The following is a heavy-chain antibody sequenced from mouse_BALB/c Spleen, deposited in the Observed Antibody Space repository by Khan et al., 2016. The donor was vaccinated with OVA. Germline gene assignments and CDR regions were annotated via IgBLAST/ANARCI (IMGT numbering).Heavy chain of an antibody. CDR3: SDHLTGSFAY. D-gene: IGHD4-1*01. CDR2: ISSGGDYT. J-gene: IGHJ3*01. V-gene: IGHV5-6*01. CDR1: GFTFSSYS. Sequence: EVKLQESGGDLVKPGGSLKLSCAASGFTFSSYSMSWVRQTPDKRLEWVASISSGGDYTYYPDSVKGRFTISRANAKNTLYLQMSDLKSEDTAMYYCSDHLTGSFAYGGQGTLVTVSA.